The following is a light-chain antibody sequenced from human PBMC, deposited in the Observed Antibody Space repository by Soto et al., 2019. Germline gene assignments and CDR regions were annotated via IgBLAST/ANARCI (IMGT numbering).Light chain of an antibody. CDR3: HVWDSCSAHYV. J-gene: IGLJ1*01. V-gene: IGLV3-21*02. CDR2: EDS. CDR1: NRGRKS. Sequence: SYVLAQPPSVSVARGQTARVTCGGNNRGRKSGHWYQQKPGKASVLVVYEDSGRPSGIPERISGSNYGNTATLTISRVEGADEADYYCHVWDSCSAHYVFRSGPTATVL.